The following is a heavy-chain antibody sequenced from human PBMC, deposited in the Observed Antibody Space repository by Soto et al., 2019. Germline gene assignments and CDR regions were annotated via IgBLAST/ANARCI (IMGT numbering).Heavy chain of an antibody. CDR2: ISGYNGKT. V-gene: IGHV1-18*01. CDR1: GYTFTNFG. Sequence: QVHLVQSGAEVKKPGASVKVSCKASGYTFTNFGISWVRQAAGQGLEWMGWISGYNGKTDYAQKLQGRVTMNTDTSTRTAYMEVRSLSSDDTAVYFCARDISGSYYYDSTCYYHFDSWGQGTRVTVSS. J-gene: IGHJ4*02. D-gene: IGHD3-22*01. CDR3: ARDISGSYYYDSTCYYHFDS.